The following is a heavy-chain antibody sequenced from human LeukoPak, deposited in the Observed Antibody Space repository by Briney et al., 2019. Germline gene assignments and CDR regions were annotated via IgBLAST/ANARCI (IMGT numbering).Heavy chain of an antibody. CDR3: ARVRDGYNRGFDP. CDR1: GGSISSYY. J-gene: IGHJ5*02. CDR2: IYYSGST. D-gene: IGHD5-24*01. V-gene: IGHV4-59*08. Sequence: SETLSLTCTVSGGSISSYYWSWIRQPPGKGLEWIGYIYYSGSTNYNPSLKSRVTISVDTSKNQFSLKLSSATAADTAVYYCARVRDGYNRGFDPWGQGTLVTVSS.